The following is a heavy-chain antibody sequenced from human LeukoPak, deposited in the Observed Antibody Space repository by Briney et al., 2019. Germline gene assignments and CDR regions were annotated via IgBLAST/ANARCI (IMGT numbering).Heavy chain of an antibody. D-gene: IGHD3-22*01. CDR3: AREGRTYYYDSSGYYSGGYYFDY. CDR2: IYYSGST. J-gene: IGHJ4*02. V-gene: IGHV4-39*07. Sequence: SETLSLTCTVSGGSISRSRDYWGWIRQPPGKGLEWIGSIYYSGSTYYNPSLKSRVTISVDTSKNQFSLKLSSVTAADTAVYYCAREGRTYYYDSSGYYSGGYYFDYWGQGTLVTVSS. CDR1: GGSISRSRDY.